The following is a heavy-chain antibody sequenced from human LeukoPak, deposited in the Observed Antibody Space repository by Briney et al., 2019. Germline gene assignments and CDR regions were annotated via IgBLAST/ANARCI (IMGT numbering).Heavy chain of an antibody. D-gene: IGHD6-19*01. CDR1: GFTFSCYT. CDR3: AKSGSSGWYTRVDY. Sequence: GGSLRLSCAASGFTFSCYTMHWVRQAPGKGLEWVAVISYDGSNKYYADSVKGRFTISRDNSKNTLYLQMNSLRAEDTAVYYCAKSGSSGWYTRVDYWGQGTLVTVSS. CDR2: ISYDGSNK. J-gene: IGHJ4*02. V-gene: IGHV3-30*04.